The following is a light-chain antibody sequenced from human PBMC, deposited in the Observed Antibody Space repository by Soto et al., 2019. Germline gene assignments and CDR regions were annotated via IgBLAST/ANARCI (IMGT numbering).Light chain of an antibody. J-gene: IGKJ2*01. CDR3: QLYDNLPPYT. CDR2: DAS. V-gene: IGKV1-33*01. CDR1: QDISNY. Sequence: DIQMTQSPSSLSASVGDRVTITCQASQDISNYLNWYQQKPGKAPKLLIYDASNLETWVPSRFSGSGSGTDFTVTISSLQPEDIETYYCQLYDNLPPYTFGQGTKLEI.